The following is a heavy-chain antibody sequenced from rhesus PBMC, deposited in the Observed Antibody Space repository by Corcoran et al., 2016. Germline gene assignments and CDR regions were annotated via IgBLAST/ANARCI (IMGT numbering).Heavy chain of an antibody. CDR1: GGSMTPRSW. V-gene: IGHV4-93*02. CDR3: ASTDCSNSDCSTGDF. CDR2: CYGIGGVA. Sequence: QVQLQESGPAVVKPSETLSLPCPVSGGSMTPRSWGSWIPPAPGPGRVWIGGCYGIGGVADYSPFLKSRVSISMDTAKNQLSLKMTSVTAADTAVYYCASTDCSNSDCSTGDFWGQGVLVTVSS. J-gene: IGHJ4*01. D-gene: IGHD4-23*01.